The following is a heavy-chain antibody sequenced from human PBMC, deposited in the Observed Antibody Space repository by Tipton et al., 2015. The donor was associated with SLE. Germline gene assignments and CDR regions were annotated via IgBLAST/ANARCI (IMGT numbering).Heavy chain of an antibody. D-gene: IGHD1-26*01. J-gene: IGHJ4*02. CDR2: MHYSGST. CDR1: GGSINNYC. CDR3: ASGDSGTYWRPFDY. Sequence: TLSLTCTVSGGSINNYCWSWIRQPPGKGLEWIGYMHYSGSTNYNPSLKSRVTISVDKSRNQFSLKLSSVTAADTAVYYCASGDSGTYWRPFDYWGQGTLVTVSS. V-gene: IGHV4-59*01.